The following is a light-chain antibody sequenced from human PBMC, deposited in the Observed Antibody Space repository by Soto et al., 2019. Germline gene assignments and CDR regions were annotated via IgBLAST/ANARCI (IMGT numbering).Light chain of an antibody. CDR3: QHYNSYSEA. CDR2: KAS. V-gene: IGKV1-5*03. J-gene: IGKJ1*01. Sequence: DIQMPQSPSSLSASVGDRVTITCRASQTISSWLAWYQQKPGKAPKLLIYKASTLKSGVPSRFSGSGSGTEFTLTISSLQPDDFATYYCQHYNSYSEAVGQGTKVDI. CDR1: QTISSW.